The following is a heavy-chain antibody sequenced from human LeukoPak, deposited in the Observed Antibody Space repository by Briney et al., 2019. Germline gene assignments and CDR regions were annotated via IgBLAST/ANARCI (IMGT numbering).Heavy chain of an antibody. J-gene: IGHJ6*03. Sequence: AGRSLRLSCAASGFTFSSYAMHWVRQAPGKGLEWVAVISYDGSNKYYADSVKGRFTISRDNSKNTLYLQMNSLRAEDTASGIAAAGEVDYYYYYYMDVWGKGTTVTVSS. D-gene: IGHD6-13*01. CDR1: GFTFSSYA. V-gene: IGHV3-30-3*01. CDR3: AAGEVDYYYYYYMDV. CDR2: ISYDGSNK.